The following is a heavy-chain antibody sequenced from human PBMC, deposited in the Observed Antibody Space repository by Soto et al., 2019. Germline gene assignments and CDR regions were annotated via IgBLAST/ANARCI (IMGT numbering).Heavy chain of an antibody. J-gene: IGHJ4*02. CDR2: IGGSGGGT. CDR1: GFPFDIYT. V-gene: IGHV3-23*01. D-gene: IGHD1-1*01. CDR3: VNTRGLIDY. Sequence: DVQLLESGGGLVQPGKSLKLSCAASGFPFDIYTMSWVRQAPGKGLEWVSLIGGSGGGTNYAASVRGRFTTTRDNSKNTLYLLMRSLRPEDTAMYYCVNTRGLIDYWGQGTLVTVSS.